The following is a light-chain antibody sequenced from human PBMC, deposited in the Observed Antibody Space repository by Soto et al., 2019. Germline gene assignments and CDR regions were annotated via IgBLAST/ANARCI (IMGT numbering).Light chain of an antibody. CDR3: QQFTTYPHT. CDR1: QGINSA. CDR2: DAS. J-gene: IGKJ3*01. Sequence: AIQLTQSPSSLSASVGDRVTITCRPSQGINSALAWYQQKPGKAPNLLIYDASILESGVPSRFSGSGSGTDFTLTISSLQPEDFATYYCQQFTTYPHTFGPGTKVRIK. V-gene: IGKV1-13*02.